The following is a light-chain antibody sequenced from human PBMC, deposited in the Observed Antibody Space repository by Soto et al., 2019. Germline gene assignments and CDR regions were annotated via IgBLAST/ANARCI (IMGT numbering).Light chain of an antibody. CDR2: GAS. V-gene: IGKV3-15*01. Sequence: EIVMTQSPATLSVSPGERASLSCRASQSVSSNLAWYQQKPGQAPRLLIYGASTRATGIPARFSGSGSGTEFTLTISILQSGDVAVYYGQQYDTWPPGTFGQGTKVEIK. J-gene: IGKJ1*01. CDR1: QSVSSN. CDR3: QQYDTWPPGT.